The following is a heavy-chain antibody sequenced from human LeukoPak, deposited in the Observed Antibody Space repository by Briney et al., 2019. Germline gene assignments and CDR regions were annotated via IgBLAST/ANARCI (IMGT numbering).Heavy chain of an antibody. CDR1: GYTFTSYD. V-gene: IGHV1-69*13. D-gene: IGHD2-2*01. CDR3: ARRWGPHCSSISCYWRDWYFDL. J-gene: IGHJ2*01. CDR2: IIPIFGTA. Sequence: SVKVSCKASGYTFTSYDINWVRQAPGQGLEWMGGIIPIFGTANYAQKFQGRVTITADESTSTAYMELSSLRSEDTAVYYCARRWGPHCSSISCYWRDWYFDLWGRGTLVTVSS.